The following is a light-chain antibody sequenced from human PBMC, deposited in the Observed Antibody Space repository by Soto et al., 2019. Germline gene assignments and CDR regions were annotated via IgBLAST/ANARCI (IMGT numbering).Light chain of an antibody. V-gene: IGKV3-11*01. CDR3: QQRNNWLT. CDR1: QSISTY. CDR2: DAS. Sequence: EIVLTQSPVTLSFAPGETATLSCRASQSISTYLAWYQQKPGQPPRLLIFDASKRATGIPPRFSGSGSGTDFTLTISSLEPEDFAVYYCQQRNNWLTFGGGTKVDIK. J-gene: IGKJ4*01.